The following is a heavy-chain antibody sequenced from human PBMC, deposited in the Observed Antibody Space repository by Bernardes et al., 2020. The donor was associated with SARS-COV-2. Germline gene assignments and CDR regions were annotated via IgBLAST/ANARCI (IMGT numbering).Heavy chain of an antibody. Sequence: GGSLRLSFAASGFTISSTYMNWVRQAPGKGLEWVSIVHSGGDTYYADSVKGRFTLSRDDSQNTLYLQMNSLRPDDTAVYYCARENWDGAVGILYYYYGMDVWGQGTTVTVSS. V-gene: IGHV3-66*02. D-gene: IGHD7-27*01. J-gene: IGHJ6*02. CDR3: ARENWDGAVGILYYYYGMDV. CDR2: VHSGGDT. CDR1: GFTISSTY.